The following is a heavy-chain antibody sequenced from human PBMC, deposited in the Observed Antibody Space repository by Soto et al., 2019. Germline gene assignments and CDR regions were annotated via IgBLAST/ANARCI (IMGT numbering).Heavy chain of an antibody. V-gene: IGHV4-59*08. CDR3: ARSTRSWFDP. J-gene: IGHJ5*02. Sequence: QVQLQESDPGLLKPSETLSLTCTVSGDSISTYYWSWIRQPPGKGLEWIGYIYNSVNTNYNPSLKSRVTISVDTSRNQFSLKLSSVTAADTAVYYCARSTRSWFDPWGQGTLVTVSS. CDR2: IYNSVNT. CDR1: GDSISTYY.